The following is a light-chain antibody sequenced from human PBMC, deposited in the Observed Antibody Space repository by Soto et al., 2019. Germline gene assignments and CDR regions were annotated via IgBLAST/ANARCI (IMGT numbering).Light chain of an antibody. J-gene: IGKJ1*01. CDR1: QSVRNN. Sequence: EIVMTQSPATLSVSPGDGATLSCRASQSVRNNLAWYQQKPGQAPRLLIYGASTRATGIPARFSGSGSGTDFTLTISSLEPEDFAVYYCQQRSNWPGTFGQGTKVDIK. CDR3: QQRSNWPGT. V-gene: IGKV3-15*01. CDR2: GAS.